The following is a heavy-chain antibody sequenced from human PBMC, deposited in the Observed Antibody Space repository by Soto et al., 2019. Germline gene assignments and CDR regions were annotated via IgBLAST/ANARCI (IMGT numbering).Heavy chain of an antibody. CDR1: GYTFTSYA. CDR3: ARGYYGSGSYYLPSDY. CDR2: INAGNGNT. V-gene: IGHV1-3*01. Sequence: ASVKVSCKASGYTFTSYAMHWVRQAPGQRLEWMGWINAGNGNTKYSQKFQGRVTITRDTSASTAYMELSSLRSEDTAVYYCARGYYGSGSYYLPSDYWGQGXLVTVYS. J-gene: IGHJ4*02. D-gene: IGHD3-10*01.